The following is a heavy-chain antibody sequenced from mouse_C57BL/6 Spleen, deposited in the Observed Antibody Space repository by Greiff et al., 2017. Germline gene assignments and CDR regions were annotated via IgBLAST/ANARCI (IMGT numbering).Heavy chain of an antibody. Sequence: EVKVVESGGGLVKPGGSLKLSCAASGFTFSDYGMHWVRQAPEKGLEWVAYISSGSSTIYYADTVKGRFTISRDNAKNTLFLQMTSLRSEDTAMYYCARAYSYSYFDYWGQGTTLTVSS. CDR2: ISSGSSTI. J-gene: IGHJ2*01. V-gene: IGHV5-17*01. D-gene: IGHD2-10*01. CDR1: GFTFSDYG. CDR3: ARAYSYSYFDY.